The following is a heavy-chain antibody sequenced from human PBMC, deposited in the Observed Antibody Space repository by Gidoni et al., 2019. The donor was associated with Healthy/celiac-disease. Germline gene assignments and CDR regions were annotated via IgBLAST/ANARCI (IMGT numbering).Heavy chain of an antibody. CDR1: GFTFDDYA. V-gene: IGHV3-9*01. CDR2: SSWNSGSI. Sequence: EVQLVESGGGLVQPGRSLRLSCAASGFTFDDYAMHWVRQAPGKGLEWVSGSSWNSGSIGYADSVKGRFTISRDNAKNSLYLQMNSLRAEDTALYYCAKDISPVFSSGWKPGGYGMDVWGQGTTVTVSS. CDR3: AKDISPVFSSGWKPGGYGMDV. D-gene: IGHD6-19*01. J-gene: IGHJ6*02.